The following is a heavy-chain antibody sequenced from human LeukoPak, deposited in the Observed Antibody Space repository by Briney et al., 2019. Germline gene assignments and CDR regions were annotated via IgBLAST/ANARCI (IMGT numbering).Heavy chain of an antibody. CDR1: GGTFSSYA. J-gene: IGHJ4*02. CDR3: ARDGNPLHYYDSSGYLFDY. CDR2: IFPIFGTA. D-gene: IGHD3-22*01. V-gene: IGHV1-69*13. Sequence: SVKVSCKASGGTFSSYAISWVRQAPGQGLEWMGGIFPIFGTANYAQKFQGRVTITADESTSTAYMELSSLRSEDTAVYYCARDGNPLHYYDSSGYLFDYWGQGTLVTVSS.